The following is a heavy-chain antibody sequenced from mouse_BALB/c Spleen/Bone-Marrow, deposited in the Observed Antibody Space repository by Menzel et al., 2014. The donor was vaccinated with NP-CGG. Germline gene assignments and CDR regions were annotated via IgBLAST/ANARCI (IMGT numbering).Heavy chain of an antibody. D-gene: IGHD2-4*01. CDR3: ARHAYYDQTEVSFVY. V-gene: IGHV5-9-2*01. J-gene: IGHJ3*01. Sequence: EVKLMESGGGLVKSGGSLKLSCAASGFTFSNYGMSWVRQTPEKRLEWVATISGGGSYTFYSDSVKGRFTISRDNAKNNLYLQLSSPRSEDTALYYCARHAYYDQTEVSFVYWGQGTLVTVSA. CDR1: GFTFSNYG. CDR2: ISGGGSYT.